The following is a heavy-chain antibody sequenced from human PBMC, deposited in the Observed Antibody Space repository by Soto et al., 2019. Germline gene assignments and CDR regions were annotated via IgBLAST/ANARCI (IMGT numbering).Heavy chain of an antibody. D-gene: IGHD2-2*01. J-gene: IGHJ6*02. Sequence: GGSLRLSCAASGFTFSRYAMSWVRQIPGKGLECVSAIGGGGGSIHYADSVKGRFTISRDNSKNMLYLQMGSLRAEDMAVYYCAREGIVLVPAAGYDYYYGMDVWGQGTTVTVSS. CDR3: AREGIVLVPAAGYDYYYGMDV. CDR2: IGGGGGSI. V-gene: IGHV3-23*01. CDR1: GFTFSRYA.